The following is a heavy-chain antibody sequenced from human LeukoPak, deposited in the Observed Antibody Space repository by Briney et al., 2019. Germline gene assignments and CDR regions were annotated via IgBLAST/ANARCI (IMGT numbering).Heavy chain of an antibody. D-gene: IGHD3-22*01. CDR3: AIARRTDRHSSGYYNAFDI. J-gene: IGHJ3*02. V-gene: IGHV5-51*01. Sequence: GESLKISCKGSGYSFTSYWIGWVRQMPGKGLEWMGIIYPGDSDTRYSPSFQGQVTISADKSISTAYLQWSSLKASDTAMYYCAIARRTDRHSSGYYNAFDIWGQGTMVTVSS. CDR2: IYPGDSDT. CDR1: GYSFTSYW.